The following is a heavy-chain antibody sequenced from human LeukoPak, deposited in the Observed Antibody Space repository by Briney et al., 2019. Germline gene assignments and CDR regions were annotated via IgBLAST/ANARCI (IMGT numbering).Heavy chain of an antibody. CDR3: AREAGYCSGGSCYLPVFDY. Sequence: GSLRLSFAASGFPFSSYWMSWVRQAPGKGLEWVANIKQDGSEKYYVDSVKGRFTISRDNAKNSLYLQMNSLGAEDTAEYYCAREAGYCSGGSCYLPVFDYWGQGTLVTVSS. D-gene: IGHD2-15*01. CDR2: IKQDGSEK. CDR1: GFPFSSYW. J-gene: IGHJ4*02. V-gene: IGHV3-7*01.